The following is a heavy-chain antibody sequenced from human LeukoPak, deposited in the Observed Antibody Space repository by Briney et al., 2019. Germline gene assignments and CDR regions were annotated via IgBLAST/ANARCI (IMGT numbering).Heavy chain of an antibody. Sequence: ASVKVSCKASGYTFTSYGISWVRQAPGQGLEWMGWISAYNGNTNYAQKLQGRVTMTTDTSTSTAYMELRSLRSDDTAVYYCARDTLMIFGVPKPNWFDPWGQGTLVTVSS. J-gene: IGHJ5*02. CDR3: ARDTLMIFGVPKPNWFDP. CDR2: ISAYNGNT. CDR1: GYTFTSYG. V-gene: IGHV1-18*01. D-gene: IGHD3-3*01.